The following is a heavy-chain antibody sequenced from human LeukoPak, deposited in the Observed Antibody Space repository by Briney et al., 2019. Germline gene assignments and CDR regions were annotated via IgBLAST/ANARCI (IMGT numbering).Heavy chain of an antibody. J-gene: IGHJ4*02. V-gene: IGHV3-66*01. CDR1: GLTFSSTY. Sequence: PGGSLRLSCAASGLTFSSTYMSWVRQTPGKGLEWVSVIYSGGSTYYADSVKGRFTISRDNTKNTLYLQMNSLRAEDTAVYYCGRDLLEWYFDYWGQGTLVTVSS. D-gene: IGHD3-3*01. CDR2: IYSGGST. CDR3: GRDLLEWYFDY.